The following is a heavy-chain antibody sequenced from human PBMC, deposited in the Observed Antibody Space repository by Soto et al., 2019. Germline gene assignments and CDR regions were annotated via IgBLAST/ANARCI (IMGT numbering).Heavy chain of an antibody. CDR2: TTSSSSYI. CDR1: GFTFSLYS. J-gene: IGHJ4*02. V-gene: IGHV3-21*01. D-gene: IGHD3-22*01. CDR3: VRARSTDSRPDY. Sequence: PGGSLRLSCAASGFTFSLYSMIWVRQAPGKGLEWVASTTSSSSYIYYEDSLKGRFTISRDNAKNSLFLQLDSLRAEDTAVYFCVRARSTDSRPDYWGQGTLVTVSS.